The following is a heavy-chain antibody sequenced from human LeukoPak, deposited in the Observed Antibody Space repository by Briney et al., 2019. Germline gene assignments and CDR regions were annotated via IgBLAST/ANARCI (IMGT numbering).Heavy chain of an antibody. V-gene: IGHV4-38-2*01. CDR2: IYHSGST. CDR1: GYSISSGYY. CDR3: ARHLVVENAFDI. Sequence: SETLSLTCAVSGYSISSGYYWGWIRQPPGKGLEWIGSIYHSGSTHYNPSLKSRVAISVDTSKYQFSLKLSSVTAADTAVYYCARHLVVENAFDIWGQGTMVTVSS. J-gene: IGHJ3*02. D-gene: IGHD5-24*01.